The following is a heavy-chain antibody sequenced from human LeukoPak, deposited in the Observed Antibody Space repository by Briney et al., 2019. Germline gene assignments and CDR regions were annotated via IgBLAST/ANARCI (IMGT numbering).Heavy chain of an antibody. CDR1: GFTFSSYW. CDR3: AQECVDSTGYYYVPNWFDP. D-gene: IGHD3-22*01. CDR2: IKQDGSAE. J-gene: IGHJ5*02. V-gene: IGHV3-7*01. Sequence: GGSLRLSCVASGFTFSSYWMSWVRQAPGKGLEWVANIKQDGSAEYYVDSVKGRFTISRDNAKNSLYLHMNSLRADDTAVYYCAQECVDSTGYYYVPNWFDPWGQGTLVTVSS.